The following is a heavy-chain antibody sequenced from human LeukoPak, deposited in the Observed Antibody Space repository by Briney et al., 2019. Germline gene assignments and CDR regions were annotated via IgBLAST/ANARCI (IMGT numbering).Heavy chain of an antibody. CDR3: ARKGWELKPLDY. Sequence: GRSLRLSCAASGFTVSSNYMSWVRQAPGKGLEWVSVIYSGGSTYYADSVKGRFTISRDNSKNTLYLQMNSLRAEDTAVYYCARKGWELKPLDYWGQGTLVTVSS. CDR1: GFTVSSNY. V-gene: IGHV3-66*01. D-gene: IGHD1-26*01. J-gene: IGHJ4*02. CDR2: IYSGGST.